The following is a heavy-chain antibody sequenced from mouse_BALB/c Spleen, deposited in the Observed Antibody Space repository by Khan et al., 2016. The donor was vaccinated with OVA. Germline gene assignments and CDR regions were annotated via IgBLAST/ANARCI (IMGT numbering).Heavy chain of an antibody. Sequence: EVQLQESGPGLVKPSQSLSLTCTVTGYSITSDYAWNWIRQFPGNKLEWMGLISHSGSTSYKSSFNSRIFITRDTSKYQFFLQLNSVTTEDTATYYCARGTVGWFAYWGQGTLVTVSA. J-gene: IGHJ3*01. CDR1: GYSITSDYA. D-gene: IGHD1-1*01. V-gene: IGHV3-2*02. CDR3: ARGTVGWFAY. CDR2: ISHSGST.